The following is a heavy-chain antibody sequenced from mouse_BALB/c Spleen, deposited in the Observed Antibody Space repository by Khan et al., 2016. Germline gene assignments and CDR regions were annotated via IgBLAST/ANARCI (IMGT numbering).Heavy chain of an antibody. D-gene: IGHD1-3*01. CDR1: GFNIKDTY. Sequence: VQLQQPGAELVKPGASVKLSCTASGFNIKDTYMHWVKQRPEQGLEWIGRIDPANGNTKYDPKFQGKATITEDTSSNTAYQQLSRLTSEDTAVYYCARLSAWGQGTTLTVSS. CDR3: ARLSA. CDR2: IDPANGNT. V-gene: IGHV14-3*02. J-gene: IGHJ2*01.